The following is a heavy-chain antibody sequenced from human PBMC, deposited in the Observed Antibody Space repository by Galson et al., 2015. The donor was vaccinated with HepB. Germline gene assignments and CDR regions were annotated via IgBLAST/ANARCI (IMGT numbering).Heavy chain of an antibody. CDR3: AKDCYRTKYCSSTTCYGRNYWYFDL. CDR2: ISGSGDKT. J-gene: IGHJ2*01. CDR1: GFTFSSYV. Sequence: SLRLSCAASGFTFSSYVMSWVRQAPGKGLEWVSAISGSGDKTYYADSVKGRFTISRDNSKSTLSLQMNSPRAEDTAVYYCAKDCYRTKYCSSTTCYGRNYWYFDLWGRGTLVTVSS. D-gene: IGHD2-2*01. V-gene: IGHV3-23*01.